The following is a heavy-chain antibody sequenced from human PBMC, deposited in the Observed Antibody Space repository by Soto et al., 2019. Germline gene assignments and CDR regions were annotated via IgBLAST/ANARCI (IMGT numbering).Heavy chain of an antibody. CDR3: ARGKGMEENYYYYGMDI. D-gene: IGHD1-1*01. Sequence: GASGKVSCKASGYTFSTYAIHWVRQAPGQSLEWMGWLNGGTGQTRYSQRFQDRVTITRDTSASTAYMEVSSLRPEDTAVYYCARGKGMEENYYYYGMDIWGQGTTVTVSS. CDR2: LNGGTGQT. J-gene: IGHJ6*02. CDR1: GYTFSTYA. V-gene: IGHV1-3*01.